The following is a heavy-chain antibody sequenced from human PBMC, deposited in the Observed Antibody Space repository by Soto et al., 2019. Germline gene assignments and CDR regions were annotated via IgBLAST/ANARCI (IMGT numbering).Heavy chain of an antibody. V-gene: IGHV2-5*02. J-gene: IGHJ4*02. CDR1: GFSLSTSGVG. CDR2: IYWDDDK. D-gene: IGHD4-17*01. CDR3: AHSPPLTTVFDY. Sequence: QITLKESGPTLVKPTQTLTLTCTFSGFSLSTSGVGVGWIRQPPGQPLEWLALIYWDDDKRYSPSLKSRLTITKATSKNQVVLTMTNMDPVDTATYYCAHSPPLTTVFDYWGQGTLVTVSS.